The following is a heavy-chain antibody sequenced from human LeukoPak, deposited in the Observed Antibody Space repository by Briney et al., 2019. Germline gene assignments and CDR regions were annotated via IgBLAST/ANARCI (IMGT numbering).Heavy chain of an antibody. J-gene: IGHJ4*02. CDR2: IWYDGSNK. CDR1: GLTFSSYG. Sequence: PGRSLRLSCAASGLTFSSYGMHWVRQAPGKGLEWVAVIWYDGSNKYYADSVKGRFTISRDNSKNTLYLQMNSLRAEDTAVYYCARWTVEMATIFDYWGQGTLVTVSS. V-gene: IGHV3-33*01. D-gene: IGHD5-24*01. CDR3: ARWTVEMATIFDY.